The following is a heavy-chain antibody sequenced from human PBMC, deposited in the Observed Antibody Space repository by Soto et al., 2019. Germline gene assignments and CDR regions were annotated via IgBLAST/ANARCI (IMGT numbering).Heavy chain of an antibody. CDR3: ARSLAGHDAFDI. CDR2: ISYDGSNK. J-gene: IGHJ3*02. V-gene: IGHV3-30-3*01. Sequence: QVQLVESGGGVVQPGRSLRLSCAASAFTFSSYAMHWVRQAPGKGLEWVAVISYDGSNKYYADSVKGRFTISRDNSKNTLYLQMNSLRAEDTAVYYCARSLAGHDAFDIWGQGTMVTVSS. CDR1: AFTFSSYA.